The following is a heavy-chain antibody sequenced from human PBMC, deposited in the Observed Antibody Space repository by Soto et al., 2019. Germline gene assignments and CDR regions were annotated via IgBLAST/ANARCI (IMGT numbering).Heavy chain of an antibody. Sequence: SETLSLTCTVSGGSISSGGYYWSWIRQHPGKGLEWIGYIYYSGSTYYNPSLKSRVTISVDTSKNQFSLKLSSVTAADTAVYYCARAGREGGVVPALFDYWGQGTLVTVSS. D-gene: IGHD2-2*01. V-gene: IGHV4-31*03. J-gene: IGHJ4*02. CDR2: IYYSGST. CDR3: ARAGREGGVVPALFDY. CDR1: GGSISSGGYY.